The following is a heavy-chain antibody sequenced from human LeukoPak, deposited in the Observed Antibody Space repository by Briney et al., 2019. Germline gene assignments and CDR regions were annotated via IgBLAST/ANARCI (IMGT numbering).Heavy chain of an antibody. J-gene: IGHJ5*02. V-gene: IGHV1-2*02. D-gene: IGHD3-10*01. Sequence: ASVKVSCKSFGYTFSGYNIHWMRQAPGQGLEWMGWIKPNSGDTKYAERFQGRVTMTRDTSISTAYMELSSLRSDDTAVYYCARDVWFGEEGWFDPWGQGTLVTVSS. CDR2: IKPNSGDT. CDR3: ARDVWFGEEGWFDP. CDR1: GYTFSGYN.